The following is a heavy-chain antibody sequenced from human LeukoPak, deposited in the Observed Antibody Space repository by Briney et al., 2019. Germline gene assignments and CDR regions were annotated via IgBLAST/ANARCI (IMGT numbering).Heavy chain of an antibody. CDR1: GYTFTNYY. V-gene: IGHV1-46*01. D-gene: IGHD2-15*01. J-gene: IGHJ4*02. Sequence: ASVKVSCKASGYTFTNYYMHWVRQAPGQGLEWMAIINPSGVTTNYAQRFQGRVTLTRDTSTSTVYLELSSLRSDDTAVYYCAGDGGYCSGGSCYTYYFDNWGQGTLVTVSS. CDR3: AGDGGYCSGGSCYTYYFDN. CDR2: INPSGVTT.